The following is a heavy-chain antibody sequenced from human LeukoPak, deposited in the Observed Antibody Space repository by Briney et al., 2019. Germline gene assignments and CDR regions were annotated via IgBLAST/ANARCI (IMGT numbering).Heavy chain of an antibody. CDR2: MSYDGSTK. V-gene: IGHV3-30*01. CDR3: SRVRVPSRILRPYFGY. Sequence: PGGSLRLSCAASGFTFRMYSIHWVRQAPGKGLEWVAVMSYDGSTKYFADSVKGRFTISRDNSQNTVYLQMNSLTAEDTAGYYCSRVRVPSRILRPYFGYWGKLALVTVSS. CDR1: GFTFRMYS. J-gene: IGHJ4*02. D-gene: IGHD2-15*01.